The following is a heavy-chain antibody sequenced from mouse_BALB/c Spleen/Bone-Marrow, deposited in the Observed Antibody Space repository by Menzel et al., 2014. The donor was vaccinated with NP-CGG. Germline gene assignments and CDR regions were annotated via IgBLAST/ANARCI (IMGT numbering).Heavy chain of an antibody. CDR1: GFTFSSFG. Sequence: EVMLVESGGGLVQPGGSRKLSCAASGFTFSSFGMHWVRQAPEKGLEWVAYISNGSSTIYYADTVKGRFTISRDNPKXTLFLQMTNLRSEDTAMYYCARKGAMITHYYAMDYWGQGTSVTVSS. D-gene: IGHD2-4*01. CDR2: ISNGSSTI. V-gene: IGHV5-17*02. CDR3: ARKGAMITHYYAMDY. J-gene: IGHJ4*01.